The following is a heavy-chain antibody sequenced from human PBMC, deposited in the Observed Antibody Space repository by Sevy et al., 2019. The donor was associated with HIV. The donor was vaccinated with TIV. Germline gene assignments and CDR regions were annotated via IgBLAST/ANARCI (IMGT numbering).Heavy chain of an antibody. CDR3: AREGTAGKASDAFDI. CDR1: GFTFSSYA. D-gene: IGHD1-1*01. Sequence: GGSLRRSCAASGFTFSSYAMHWVRQAPGKGLEWVAVISYDGSNKYYADSVKGRFTISRDNSKNTLYLQMNSLRAEDTAVYYCAREGTAGKASDAFDIWGQGTMVTVSS. CDR2: ISYDGSNK. J-gene: IGHJ3*02. V-gene: IGHV3-30-3*01.